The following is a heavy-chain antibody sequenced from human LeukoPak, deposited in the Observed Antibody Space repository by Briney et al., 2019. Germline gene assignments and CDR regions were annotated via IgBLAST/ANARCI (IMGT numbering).Heavy chain of an antibody. V-gene: IGHV3-21*01. CDR1: GFTFSSYT. Sequence: GGSLRLSCAASGFTFSSYTMTWVRQAPGKGLEWVSSISGGSSYIYYADSVKGRFTISRDNAKNSLYLQMNSLRAEDTAVYYCARDLRYYYDSSGYYFDYWGQGTLVTVSS. J-gene: IGHJ4*02. D-gene: IGHD3-22*01. CDR3: ARDLRYYYDSSGYYFDY. CDR2: ISGGSSYI.